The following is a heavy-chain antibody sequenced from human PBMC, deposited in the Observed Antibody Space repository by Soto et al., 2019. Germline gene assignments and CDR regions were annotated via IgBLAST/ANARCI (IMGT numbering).Heavy chain of an antibody. V-gene: IGHV3-23*01. J-gene: IGHJ4*02. CDR2: IGGSGGYK. CDR1: GFFFSSYA. CDR3: AKDAAMVSSTFNYFDY. D-gene: IGHD6-13*01. Sequence: EVQLLESGGGLVQPGGSLRLSCAASGFFFSSYAMSWVRQAPGKGLEWVSGIGGSGGYKSYADSVKGRFTISRDNSKNTRYLQTESLGAEDTAVYYCAKDAAMVSSTFNYFDYWGQGTLVAVSS.